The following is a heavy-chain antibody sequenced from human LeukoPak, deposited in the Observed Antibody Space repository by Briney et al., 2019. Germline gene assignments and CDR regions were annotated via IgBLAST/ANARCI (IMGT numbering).Heavy chain of an antibody. CDR2: INPNSGGT. J-gene: IGHJ4*02. V-gene: IGHV1-2*02. CDR3: ARDKRLYSSGSYYFDY. D-gene: IGHD6-19*01. CDR1: GYTFTSYG. Sequence: ASVKVSCKASGYTFTSYGISWVRQAPGQGLEWMGWINPNSGGTNYAQKFQGRVTMTRDTSISTAYMELSRLRSDDTAVYYCARDKRLYSSGSYYFDYWGQGTLVTVSS.